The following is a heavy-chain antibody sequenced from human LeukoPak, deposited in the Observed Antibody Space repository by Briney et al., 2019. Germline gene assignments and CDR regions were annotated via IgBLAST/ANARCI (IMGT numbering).Heavy chain of an antibody. D-gene: IGHD3-3*01. CDR1: GFTFSSYW. J-gene: IGHJ6*02. V-gene: IGHV3-7*03. Sequence: PGGSLRLTCAASGFTFSSYWMSWVRQAPGKGLEWVANIKQDGSEKYYVDSVKGRLTISRDNAKNSLYLQMNSLRAEDTAVYYCARAIFSSVYYYYGMDVWGQGTTVTVSS. CDR3: ARAIFSSVYYYYGMDV. CDR2: IKQDGSEK.